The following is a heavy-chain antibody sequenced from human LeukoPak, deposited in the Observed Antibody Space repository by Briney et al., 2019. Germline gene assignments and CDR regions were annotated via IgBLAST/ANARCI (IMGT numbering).Heavy chain of an antibody. D-gene: IGHD6-13*01. J-gene: IGHJ4*01. V-gene: IGHV3-7*01. CDR2: IKQDGGEK. CDR3: ARDGTAAGLYFDL. CDR1: GFIFSDYW. Sequence: PGGSLRLSCGVSGFIFSDYWMNWVRQAPGKGLEWVASIKQDGGEKSYVDSVKGRFTISGDNAKNSLYLQMSSLRAEDTAVYYCARDGTAAGLYFDLWGQGTPVTVSS.